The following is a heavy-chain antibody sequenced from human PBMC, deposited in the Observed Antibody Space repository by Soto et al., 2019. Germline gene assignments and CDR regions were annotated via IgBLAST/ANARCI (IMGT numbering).Heavy chain of an antibody. D-gene: IGHD3-3*01. CDR3: ARDAPYYDFWSGYYNYYYGMDV. Sequence: ASVKVSCKASGYTFTSYAMHWVRQAPGQGLEWMGWINAGNGNTKYSQKFQGRVTITRDTSASTAYMELSSLRSEDTAVYYCARDAPYYDFWSGYYNYYYGMDVWGQGTTVTVSS. J-gene: IGHJ6*02. V-gene: IGHV1-3*01. CDR2: INAGNGNT. CDR1: GYTFTSYA.